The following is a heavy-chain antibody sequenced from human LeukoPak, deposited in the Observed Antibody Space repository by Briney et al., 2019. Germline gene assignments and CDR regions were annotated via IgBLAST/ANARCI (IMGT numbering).Heavy chain of an antibody. V-gene: IGHV3-23*01. D-gene: IGHD4-17*01. CDR1: GFTFSSRA. Sequence: GGSLRLSCAASGFTFSSRAMSWVRQAPGKGLEWVSEISGSGGTTYYADPVKGRFTISRDNSKNTLYLQMNDLRAEDTAIYYCAKQYFGVNYFDYWGQGTLVTVSS. CDR3: AKQYFGVNYFDY. CDR2: ISGSGGTT. J-gene: IGHJ4*02.